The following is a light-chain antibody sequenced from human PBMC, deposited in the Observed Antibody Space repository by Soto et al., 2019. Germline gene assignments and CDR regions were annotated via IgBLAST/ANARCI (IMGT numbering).Light chain of an antibody. J-gene: IGKJ2*01. CDR2: DAS. V-gene: IGKV1-33*01. Sequence: DIQMTQSPSSLSASVGDRVTITCQASQDISNYLNWYQQKPGKAPKLLIYDASNLETGVPSRFSGSGSGRDFTFTISSLQPADIATYYCQQYDNLYTFGQGTKLEIK. CDR1: QDISNY. CDR3: QQYDNLYT.